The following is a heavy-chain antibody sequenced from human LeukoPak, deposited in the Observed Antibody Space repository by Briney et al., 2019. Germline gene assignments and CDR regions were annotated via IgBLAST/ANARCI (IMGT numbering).Heavy chain of an antibody. CDR1: GGSISSSDYY. CDR3: ARRIRIVGAPWGY. D-gene: IGHD1-26*01. CDR2: INHSGST. Sequence: PSETLSLTCTVSGGSISSSDYYWGWFRQPPGKGLEWIGEINHSGSTNYNPSLKSRVTISVDTSKNQFSLKLSSVTAADTAVYYCARRIRIVGAPWGYWGQGTLVTVSS. V-gene: IGHV4-39*07. J-gene: IGHJ4*02.